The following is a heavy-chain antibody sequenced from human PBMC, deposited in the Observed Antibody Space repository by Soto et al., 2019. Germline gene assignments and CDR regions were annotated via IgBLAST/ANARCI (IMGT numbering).Heavy chain of an antibody. CDR3: ARVQFVPNPAADF. J-gene: IGHJ4*02. Sequence: QVHMVQSGPEVRKPGSSVKVSCKTSGYTFNTYGIIGVRQAPGQHLEWLRWISTRYGDTNYAQGFTGRVPLTTDTSKTDDMELMNLKSADKGVYFCARVQFVPNPAADFWGQGTLVNVSS. CDR2: ISTRYGDT. CDR1: GYTFNTYG. V-gene: IGHV1-18*04. D-gene: IGHD2-8*01.